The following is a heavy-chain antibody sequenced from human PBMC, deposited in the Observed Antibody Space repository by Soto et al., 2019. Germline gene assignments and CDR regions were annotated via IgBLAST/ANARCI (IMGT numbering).Heavy chain of an antibody. J-gene: IGHJ4*02. CDR3: ARGTRGGGNSGFDY. CDR2: ISYDGSNK. CDR1: GFTFSSYA. V-gene: IGHV3-30-3*01. D-gene: IGHD2-21*02. Sequence: QVQLVESGGGVVQPGRSLRLSCAASGFTFSSYAMHWVRQAPGKGLEWVAVISYDGSNKYYADSVKGRFTISRDNSKNTLYLQMNSLRAEDTAVYYCARGTRGGGNSGFDYWGQGTLVTVSS.